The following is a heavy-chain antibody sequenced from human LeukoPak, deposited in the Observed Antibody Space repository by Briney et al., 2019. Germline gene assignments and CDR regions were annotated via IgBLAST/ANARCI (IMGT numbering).Heavy chain of an antibody. CDR1: GFTFSHYY. Sequence: GGSLRLSCAASGFTFSHYYMSWVRQAPGKGLEWVANIKQDGSEQFYLDFVKGRFTISRDNSKNTLYLQMNSLRAEDTAVYYCARGGNDYGDYKDSPYDAFDIWGQGTVVTVSS. CDR2: IKQDGSEQ. D-gene: IGHD4-17*01. J-gene: IGHJ3*02. CDR3: ARGGNDYGDYKDSPYDAFDI. V-gene: IGHV3-7*01.